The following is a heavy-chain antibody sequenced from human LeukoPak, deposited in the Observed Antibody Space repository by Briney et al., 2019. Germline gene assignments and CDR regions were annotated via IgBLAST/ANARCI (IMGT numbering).Heavy chain of an antibody. CDR2: ISGSGSGGST. CDR1: GFIFSSYG. D-gene: IGHD5-24*01. V-gene: IGHV3-23*01. J-gene: IGHJ4*02. Sequence: GGSLRLSCAASGFIFSSYGMTWVRQAPGKGLEWVSSISGSGSGGSTYYADSVKGRFTISRDNSKNTLYLQMNSLRAEDTAVYYCARGRDGYNYYFDYWGQGTLVTVSS. CDR3: ARGRDGYNYYFDY.